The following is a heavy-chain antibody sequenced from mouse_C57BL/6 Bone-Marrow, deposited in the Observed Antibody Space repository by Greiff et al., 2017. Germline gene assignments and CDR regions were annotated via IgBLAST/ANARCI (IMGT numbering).Heavy chain of an antibody. D-gene: IGHD2-5*01. CDR2: IHPNSGST. CDR1: GYTFTSYW. CDR3: ARPYYSNYVNAMDY. J-gene: IGHJ4*01. Sequence: QVQLQQPGAELVKPGASVKLSCKASGYTFTSYWMHWVKQRPGQGLEWIGMIHPNSGSTNYNEKFKSKATLTVDKSSSTAYMQLSSLTSEDSAVYYCARPYYSNYVNAMDYWGKGTSVTVSS. V-gene: IGHV1-64*01.